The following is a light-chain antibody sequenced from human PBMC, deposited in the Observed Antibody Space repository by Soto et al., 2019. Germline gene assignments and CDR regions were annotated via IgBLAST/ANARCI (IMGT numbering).Light chain of an antibody. V-gene: IGLV2-14*01. CDR2: EVS. Sequence: QSALTQPASVSGSPGQSITISCTGTSSEVGGYNYVSWYQQHPGKAPKLMIYEVSNRPSGVSNRFSGSKSGNTASLTISGLQAEDEADYYCSSYTSSSSPYVFGTGTNLTVL. CDR1: SSEVGGYNY. J-gene: IGLJ1*01. CDR3: SSYTSSSSPYV.